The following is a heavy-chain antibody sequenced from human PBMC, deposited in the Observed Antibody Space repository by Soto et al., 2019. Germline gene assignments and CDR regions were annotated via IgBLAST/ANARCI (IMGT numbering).Heavy chain of an antibody. V-gene: IGHV3-7*01. CDR2: IKQDGSEK. D-gene: IGHD3-3*01. Sequence: GGSLRLSCAASGFTFSSYWMSWVRQAPGKGLEWVANIKQDGSEKYYVDSVKGRFTISRDNAKNSLYLQMNSLRAEDTAVYYCARDPRRGVDFWSGSAPTWGQGTMVTVSS. J-gene: IGHJ3*01. CDR1: GFTFSSYW. CDR3: ARDPRRGVDFWSGSAPT.